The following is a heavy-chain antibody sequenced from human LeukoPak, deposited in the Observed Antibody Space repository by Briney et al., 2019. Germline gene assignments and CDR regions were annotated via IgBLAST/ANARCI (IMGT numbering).Heavy chain of an antibody. CDR3: AKVHCISTNCNHIWTYFDY. CDR1: GYAFTSHG. CDR2: ITVNNGYT. D-gene: IGHD2-2*01. Sequence: ASVKVSCKAAGYAFTSHGFIWLRQAPGQGLEWMGWITVNNGYTKYAQELQGRVTMTTDTSTSTAYMELRSLRSDDTAVYYCAKVHCISTNCNHIWTYFDYWGQGTLVTVSS. V-gene: IGHV1-18*01. J-gene: IGHJ4*02.